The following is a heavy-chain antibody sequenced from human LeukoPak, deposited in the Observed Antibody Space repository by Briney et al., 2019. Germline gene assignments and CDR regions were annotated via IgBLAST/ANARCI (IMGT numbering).Heavy chain of an antibody. CDR1: GFTVSSNY. Sequence: QAGGSLRLSCAASGFTVSSNYMSWVRQAPGKGLEWVSVIYSGGSTYYADSVKGRFTISRDNSKNTLYLQMNSLRAEDTAVYYCARDSGSGSYFLPNDYWGQGTLVTVSS. CDR2: IYSGGST. J-gene: IGHJ4*02. V-gene: IGHV3-53*01. D-gene: IGHD3-10*01. CDR3: ARDSGSGSYFLPNDY.